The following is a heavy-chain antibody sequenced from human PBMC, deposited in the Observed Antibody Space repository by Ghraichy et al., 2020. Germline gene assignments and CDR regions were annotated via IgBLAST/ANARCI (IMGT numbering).Heavy chain of an antibody. V-gene: IGHV1-69*04. J-gene: IGHJ3*02. Sequence: SVKVSCKASGGTFSSYAISWVRQAPGQGLEWMGRIIPILGIANYAQKFQGRVTITADKSTSTAYMELSSLRSEDTAVYYCARVSRSGSYLFLGAFDIWGQGTMVTVSS. CDR1: GGTFSSYA. CDR3: ARVSRSGSYLFLGAFDI. D-gene: IGHD3-10*01. CDR2: IIPILGIA.